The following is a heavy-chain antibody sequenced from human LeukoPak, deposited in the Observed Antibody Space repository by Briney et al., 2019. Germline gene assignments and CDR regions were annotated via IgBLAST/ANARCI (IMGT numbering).Heavy chain of an antibody. Sequence: GGSLRLSCAASGFTFSSYGMHWVRQAPGKGLEWVAFIQYDGSNKYYADSVKGRFTISRDNSKNRLDLQMNTLGADDTAIYFCAKYSWYSYNWGNYLDYWGQGTLVTVSS. CDR1: GFTFSSYG. CDR2: IQYDGSNK. V-gene: IGHV3-30*02. J-gene: IGHJ4*02. CDR3: AKYSWYSYNWGNYLDY. D-gene: IGHD3-16*02.